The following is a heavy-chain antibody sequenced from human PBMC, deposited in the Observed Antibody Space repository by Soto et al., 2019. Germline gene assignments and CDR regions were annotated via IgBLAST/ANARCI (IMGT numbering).Heavy chain of an antibody. J-gene: IGHJ3*02. V-gene: IGHV4-59*01. CDR2: IYYSGST. Sequence: SETLSLTCTVSGGSISTYHWTWIRQPPGKGLEWIGYIYYSGSTNYNPSLRSRVTISVDTSKNQISLKVRSVTAADTAVYYCARDAGVAAAGVDAFDIWGQGTMVTVSS. D-gene: IGHD6-13*01. CDR3: ARDAGVAAAGVDAFDI. CDR1: GGSISTYH.